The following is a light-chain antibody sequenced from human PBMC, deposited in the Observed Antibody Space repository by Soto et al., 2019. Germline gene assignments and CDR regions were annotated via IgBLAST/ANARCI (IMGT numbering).Light chain of an antibody. CDR3: LQHTNFPHT. CDR2: DAS. J-gene: IGKJ5*01. Sequence: DIQMTQPPSAMSASVGDRVTITCRASQGISNHLVWFQQRPGKVPKRLIYDASSLQTGVPSRFSGSGSGTDFTLTISSLQPEDFATYYCLQHTNFPHTVGQGTRLEIK. CDR1: QGISNH. V-gene: IGKV1-17*03.